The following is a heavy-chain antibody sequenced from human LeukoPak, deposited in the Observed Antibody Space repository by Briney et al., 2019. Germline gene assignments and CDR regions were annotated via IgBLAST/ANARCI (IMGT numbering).Heavy chain of an antibody. CDR1: RFTFNSYA. CDR2: IGGSNGIT. V-gene: IGHV3-23*01. CDR3: ARDRGRAFDY. D-gene: IGHD5-24*01. Sequence: GGSLRLSCAASRFTFNSYAMSWVRQAPGKGLEWVSVIGGSNGITFYVGSVKGRFTISRDNSKNTLYLQMNSLRAEDTAVYYCARDRGRAFDYWGQGTLVTVSS. J-gene: IGHJ4*02.